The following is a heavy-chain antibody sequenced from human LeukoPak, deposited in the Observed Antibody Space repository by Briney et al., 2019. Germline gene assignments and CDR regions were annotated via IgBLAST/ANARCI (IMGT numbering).Heavy chain of an antibody. CDR3: ARDMGDSIDY. J-gene: IGHJ4*02. CDR2: IYYIGST. D-gene: IGHD2-21*02. Sequence: SETLSLTCTVSGGSISSSSYYWGWIRQPPGKGLEWIGNIYYIGSTYYNPSLKSRVTISVDTSKNQFSLKLSSVTAADTAVYYCARDMGDSIDYWGQGTLVTVSS. V-gene: IGHV4-39*07. CDR1: GGSISSSSYY.